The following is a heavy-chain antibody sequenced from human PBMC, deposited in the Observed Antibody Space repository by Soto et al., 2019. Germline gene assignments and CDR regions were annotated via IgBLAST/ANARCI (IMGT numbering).Heavy chain of an antibody. CDR3: ARGGGPYVWFNEF. D-gene: IGHD3-16*01. V-gene: IGHV1-69*01. Sequence: QEQLVQSGPEVRKPGSSVKVSCKDSGGLFSSFAISWVRQAPGEGLEWLGGIIPVFGSTNYAEKFQGRVTITAGESTNTAYMELTSLTPGDTAMYYCARGGGPYVWFNEFWGQGTLVTVSS. CDR1: GGLFSSFA. J-gene: IGHJ4*02. CDR2: IIPVFGST.